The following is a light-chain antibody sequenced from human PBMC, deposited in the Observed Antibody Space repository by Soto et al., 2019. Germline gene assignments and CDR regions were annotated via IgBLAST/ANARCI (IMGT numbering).Light chain of an antibody. CDR1: KSVNSN. CDR3: QQYHNWPPYT. Sequence: DIVMTQSPATLSVSPGEGATLSCRASKSVNSNVAWYRQKPGQAPRLLIYGASTRATGIPARFSGSESGTEFTLTISSLQSEDFAVYDGQQYHNWPPYTFGRGTKLEIK. V-gene: IGKV3-15*01. J-gene: IGKJ2*01. CDR2: GAS.